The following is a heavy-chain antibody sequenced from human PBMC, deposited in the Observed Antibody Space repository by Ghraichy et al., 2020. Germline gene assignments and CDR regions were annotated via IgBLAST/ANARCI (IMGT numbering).Heavy chain of an antibody. CDR2: IWYDGSNK. D-gene: IGHD1-26*01. Sequence: GGSLRLACAASGFTFSSYGMHWVRQAPGKGLEWVAVIWYDGSNKYYADSVKGRFTISRDNSKNTLYLQMNSLRAEDTAVYYCARDMFPRWETLGYWGQGTLVTVSS. V-gene: IGHV3-33*01. CDR3: ARDMFPRWETLGY. J-gene: IGHJ4*02. CDR1: GFTFSSYG.